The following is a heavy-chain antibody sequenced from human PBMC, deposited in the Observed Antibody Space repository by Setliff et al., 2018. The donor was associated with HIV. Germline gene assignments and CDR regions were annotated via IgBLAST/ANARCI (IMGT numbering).Heavy chain of an antibody. CDR1: GGSFSAYS. J-gene: IGHJ4*02. CDR2: ISDSGNT. CDR3: ATRMGGSFDY. D-gene: IGHD2-15*01. V-gene: IGHV4-34*01. Sequence: SETLSLTCAVYGGSFSAYSWSWIRQPPGKGLEWIGEISDSGNTNYNPSLKSRVTISVEMSKNQFSLKLSSVTAADTAVYYCATRMGGSFDYWGQGTLVTVSS.